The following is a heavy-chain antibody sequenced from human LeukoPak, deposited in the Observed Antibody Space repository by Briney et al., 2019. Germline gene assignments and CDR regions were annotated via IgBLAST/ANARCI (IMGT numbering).Heavy chain of an antibody. D-gene: IGHD5-24*01. CDR2: IYSGGST. J-gene: IGHJ3*02. V-gene: IGHV3-66*01. Sequence: GGSLRLFCAASGYTVSSNYMSWVRQAPGKGLEWVSVIYSGGSTYYADSVKGRITISRDNSKNTLYLQMNSLRAEDTGVYYCARRWLQSYAFDIWGQGTMVTVSS. CDR1: GYTVSSNY. CDR3: ARRWLQSYAFDI.